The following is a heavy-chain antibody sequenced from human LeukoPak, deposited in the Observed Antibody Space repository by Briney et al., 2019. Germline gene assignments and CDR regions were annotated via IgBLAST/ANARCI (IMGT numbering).Heavy chain of an antibody. Sequence: GRSLRLSCAASGLTFSSYAMHWVRQAPGKGLEWVAVISYDGSNKYYADSVKGRFTISRDNSKNTLYLQMNSLRAEDTAVYYCARGSGRYYGSGSYADDYWGQGTLVTVSS. D-gene: IGHD3-10*01. J-gene: IGHJ4*02. CDR1: GLTFSSYA. CDR2: ISYDGSNK. V-gene: IGHV3-30*04. CDR3: ARGSGRYYGSGSYADDY.